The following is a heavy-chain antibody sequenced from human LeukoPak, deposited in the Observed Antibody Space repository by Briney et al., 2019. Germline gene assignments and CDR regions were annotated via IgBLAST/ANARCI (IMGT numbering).Heavy chain of an antibody. J-gene: IGHJ2*01. Sequence: PETLSLTCTVSGGSISSYYWSWVRQPAGKGLEWIGRIYTSGSTNYNPSLKSRVTMSVDTSKNQFSLKLSSVTAADTAVYYCARDGYSYGEPHWYFDLWGRGTLVTVSS. D-gene: IGHD5-18*01. V-gene: IGHV4-4*07. CDR3: ARDGYSYGEPHWYFDL. CDR1: GGSISSYY. CDR2: IYTSGST.